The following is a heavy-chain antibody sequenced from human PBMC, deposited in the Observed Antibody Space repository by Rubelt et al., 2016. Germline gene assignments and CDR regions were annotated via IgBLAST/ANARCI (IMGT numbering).Heavy chain of an antibody. V-gene: IGHV1-69*04. Sequence: QVQLVQSGAEVKKPGSSVKVSCKASGGTFSSYAISWVRQAPGQGLEWMGRIIPILGIANYAQKFQGRVTITADKSTSTAYMELSSLRSEDTAVYYCARDRDYYDSSGYYLFDYWGQGTLVTVSS. CDR2: IIPILGIA. CDR1: GGTFSSYA. D-gene: IGHD3-22*01. J-gene: IGHJ4*02. CDR3: ARDRDYYDSSGYYLFDY.